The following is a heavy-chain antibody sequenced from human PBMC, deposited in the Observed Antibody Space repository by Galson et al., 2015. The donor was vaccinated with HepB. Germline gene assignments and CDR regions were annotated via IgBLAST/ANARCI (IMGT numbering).Heavy chain of an antibody. CDR1: GFTFSSYS. V-gene: IGHV3-48*04. J-gene: IGHJ4*02. Sequence: SLRLSCAASGFTFSSYSMNWVRQAPGKGLEWVSYISSSSSTIYYTDSVKGRFTISRDNAKNSLYLQMNSLRTEDTALYFCARGYTSGWSSFDYWGQGTRITVSS. D-gene: IGHD6-19*01. CDR3: ARGYTSGWSSFDY. CDR2: ISSSSSTI.